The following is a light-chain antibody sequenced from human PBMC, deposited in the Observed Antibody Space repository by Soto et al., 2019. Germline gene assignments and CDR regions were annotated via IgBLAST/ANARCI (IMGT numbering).Light chain of an antibody. J-gene: IGLJ2*01. Sequence: QSALTQPASVSGSPGQSITISCTGTSSDVGAYNYVSWYQQHPGKVPKLIIYDVNNRPSGVSNRFSGSKSGNTASLTISGLQAEDEADYYCSSYTSTSTLVFGGGTQLTVL. CDR1: SSDVGAYNY. CDR3: SSYTSTSTLV. CDR2: DVN. V-gene: IGLV2-14*03.